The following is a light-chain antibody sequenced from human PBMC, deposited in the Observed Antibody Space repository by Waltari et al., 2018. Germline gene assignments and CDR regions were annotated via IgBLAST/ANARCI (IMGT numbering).Light chain of an antibody. Sequence: EIVMTQSPATLSVSPGERATLSCRASQSVSTNLAWYQQKPGQAPRLLLYGASTRATGIPARFSGSGSGTEFTLTVSSLQSEDFGVYYCQQYNNWPITFGQGTRLEIK. CDR2: GAS. CDR1: QSVSTN. CDR3: QQYNNWPIT. V-gene: IGKV3-15*01. J-gene: IGKJ5*01.